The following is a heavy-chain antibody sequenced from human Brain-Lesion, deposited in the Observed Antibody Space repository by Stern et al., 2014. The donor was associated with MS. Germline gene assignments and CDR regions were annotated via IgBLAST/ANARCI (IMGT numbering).Heavy chain of an antibody. D-gene: IGHD2-2*01. CDR3: ARGRVVPGFQYYATDV. Sequence: VQLLESGPGLVKPSQTLSLSCTVSGGSISSGGYYWSWIRQPAGKGLEWIGRIFNSGSTSYTPSLKSRVPISINTSKNHFSLRLTSMTAADTAVYYCARGRVVPGFQYYATDVWGQGTTVIVSS. V-gene: IGHV4-61*02. CDR1: GGSISSGGYY. J-gene: IGHJ6*02. CDR2: IFNSGST.